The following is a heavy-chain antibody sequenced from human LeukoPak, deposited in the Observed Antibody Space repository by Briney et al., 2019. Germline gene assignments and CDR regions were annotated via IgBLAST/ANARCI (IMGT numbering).Heavy chain of an antibody. D-gene: IGHD1-26*01. CDR1: GFTFSSYA. J-gene: IGHJ4*02. V-gene: IGHV3-23*01. Sequence: GGSLRLSCAASGFTFSSYAMSWVRQAPGKGLEWVSAISGSGGSTYYADSVKGRFTISRDSSKNTLYLQMNSLRAEDTAVYYCAKDGSYYGFYYFDYWGQGTLVTVSS. CDR3: AKDGSYYGFYYFDY. CDR2: ISGSGGST.